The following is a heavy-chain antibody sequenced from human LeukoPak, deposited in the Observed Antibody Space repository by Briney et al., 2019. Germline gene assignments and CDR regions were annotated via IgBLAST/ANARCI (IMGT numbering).Heavy chain of an antibody. D-gene: IGHD3-10*01. Sequence: PGGSLRLSCAASGFIFSDYSMTWIRQAPGKGLEWVTYISSSGGITYYADSVKGRFTISRDNAKNSLYLEMNSLRDDDTAVYFCARTGGAGSPSDTWGQGTLVTVSS. CDR3: ARTGGAGSPSDT. CDR2: ISSSGGIT. CDR1: GFIFSDYS. J-gene: IGHJ5*02. V-gene: IGHV3-11*01.